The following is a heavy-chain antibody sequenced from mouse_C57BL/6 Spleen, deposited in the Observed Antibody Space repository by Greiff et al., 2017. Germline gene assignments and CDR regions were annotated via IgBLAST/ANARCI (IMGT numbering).Heavy chain of an antibody. Sequence: QVQLQQPGAELVMPGASVKLSCKASGYTFTSYWMHWVKQRPGQGLKWIGEIDPSDSYTNYNQKFKGKSTLTVDKSSSTAYMQLSSLTSEDSAVYYCARRDYDYFFDYWGQGTTLTVSS. CDR3: ARRDYDYFFDY. CDR1: GYTFTSYW. J-gene: IGHJ2*01. CDR2: IDPSDSYT. D-gene: IGHD2-4*01. V-gene: IGHV1-69*01.